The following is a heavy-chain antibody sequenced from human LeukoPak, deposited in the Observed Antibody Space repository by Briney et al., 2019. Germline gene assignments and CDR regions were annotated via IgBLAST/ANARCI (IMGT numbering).Heavy chain of an antibody. Sequence: TGGSLRLSCAASGFTCSSYWMSWVRQAPGKGLEWVANINPDGSEKNYVHSLKGRFTITRDNAKNSLYLQMNSLRAEDTAVYYCAKFPRSSADCLWGQGILVTVSS. CDR1: GFTCSSYW. J-gene: IGHJ4*02. CDR2: INPDGSEK. V-gene: IGHV3-7*01. D-gene: IGHD2-21*01. CDR3: AKFPRSSADCL.